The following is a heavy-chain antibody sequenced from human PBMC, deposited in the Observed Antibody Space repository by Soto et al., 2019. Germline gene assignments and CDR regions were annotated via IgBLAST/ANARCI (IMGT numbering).Heavy chain of an antibody. J-gene: IGHJ6*03. CDR2: INPNGGAT. CDR3: ARESGGATATLDYYYFYMDG. CDR1: GDSFSAYY. Sequence: QVQLVQSGAEVKKPGASVKVSCKTSGDSFSAYYLHWVRQAPGQGLEWLGWINPNGGATKYAQKFRGRVAMTRDTSIRTAYLEMTSLRSDDTAIYYCARESGGATATLDYYYFYMDGWGKGTTVTVSS. V-gene: IGHV1-2*02. D-gene: IGHD5-12*01.